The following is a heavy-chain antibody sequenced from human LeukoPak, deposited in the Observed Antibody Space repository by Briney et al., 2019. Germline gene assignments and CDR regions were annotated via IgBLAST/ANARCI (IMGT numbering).Heavy chain of an antibody. CDR2: IYTSGST. J-gene: IGHJ4*02. Sequence: PSETLSLTCTVSGASISNYYWSWIRQPAGKGLEWIGRIYTSGSTNYNPSLKSRVTISVDTSKNQSSLKLSSVTAADTAVYYCARGGASAFLDYWGQGTLVTASS. CDR1: GASISNYY. D-gene: IGHD1-26*01. V-gene: IGHV4-4*07. CDR3: ARGGASAFLDY.